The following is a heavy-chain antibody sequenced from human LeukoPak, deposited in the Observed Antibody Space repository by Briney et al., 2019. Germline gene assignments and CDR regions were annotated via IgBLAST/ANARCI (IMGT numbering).Heavy chain of an antibody. CDR2: IKQDGSEK. CDR1: GFTSNSYW. CDR3: ARAPYCIGGSCRFDY. V-gene: IGHV3-7*03. Sequence: GGSLRLSCAVSGFTSNSYWMSRVRQAPGKGLEWVANIKQDGSEKYYVDSVKGRFTISRDNAKNSLYLQMNSLKAEDTAVYYCARAPYCIGGSCRFDYWGQGTLVTVSS. J-gene: IGHJ4*02. D-gene: IGHD2-15*01.